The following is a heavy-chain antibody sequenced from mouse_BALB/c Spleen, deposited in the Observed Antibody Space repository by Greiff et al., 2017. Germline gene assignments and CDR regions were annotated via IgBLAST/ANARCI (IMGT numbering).Heavy chain of an antibody. CDR1: GYTFTSYY. CDR3: TRRGCYGYDY. Sequence: QVQLQQPGAELVKPGASVKLSCKASGYTFTSYYMYWVKQRPGQGLEWIGGINPSNGGTNFNEKFKSKATLTVDKSSSTAYMQLSSLTSEDSAVYYCTRRGCYGYDYWGQGTTLTVSS. CDR2: INPSNGGT. D-gene: IGHD1-2*01. V-gene: IGHV1S81*02. J-gene: IGHJ2*01.